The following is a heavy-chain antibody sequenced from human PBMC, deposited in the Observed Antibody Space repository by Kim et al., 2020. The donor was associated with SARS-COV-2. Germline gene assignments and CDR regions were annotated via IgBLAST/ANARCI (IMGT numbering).Heavy chain of an antibody. V-gene: IGHV5-51*01. Sequence: SYSPSFQGQVTISDAKSTTTAYLQWGSLKASDTAMYYCARSAGPYDYYFDYWGQGTLVTVSS. D-gene: IGHD3-16*01. CDR3: ARSAGPYDYYFDY. J-gene: IGHJ4*02.